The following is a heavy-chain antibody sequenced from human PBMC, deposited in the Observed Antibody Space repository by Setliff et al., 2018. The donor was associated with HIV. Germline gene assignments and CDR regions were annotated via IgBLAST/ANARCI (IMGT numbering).Heavy chain of an antibody. V-gene: IGHV4-4*07. CDR3: ARDSELGLNYHYGMDV. CDR1: GGSISSHY. D-gene: IGHD1-26*01. Sequence: SETLSLTCTVSGGSISSHYWSWIRQPTGKGLEWIGRIYTSGNTNYNPSLKSRVTMSVDTSKNQFSLKLSSVTAADTAVYYCARDSELGLNYHYGMDVWGQGTTVTVSS. CDR2: IYTSGNT. J-gene: IGHJ6*02.